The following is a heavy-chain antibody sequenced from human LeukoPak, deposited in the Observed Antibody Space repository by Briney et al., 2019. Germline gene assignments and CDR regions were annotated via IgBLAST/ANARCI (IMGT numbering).Heavy chain of an antibody. CDR2: IYYSGSA. D-gene: IGHD3-22*01. CDR3: ARGENELHSYYDSSGGFNI. V-gene: IGHV4-4*02. CDR1: GDSISSSNW. Sequence: KPSGTLSLTCAVSGDSISSSNWWTWIRQPPGKGLEWIGNIYYSGSANYNPSLKSRVTISLDTSKNQFSLRLRSVTAADTAVYYCARGENELHSYYDSSGGFNIWGQGTMVTVSS. J-gene: IGHJ3*02.